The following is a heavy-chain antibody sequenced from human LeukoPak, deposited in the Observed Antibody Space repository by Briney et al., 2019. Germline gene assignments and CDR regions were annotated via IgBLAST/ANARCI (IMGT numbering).Heavy chain of an antibody. V-gene: IGHV3-23*01. D-gene: IGHD3-10*01. Sequence: GGSLRLSCAASGFTFSSFAMSWVRQAPGKGLEWVSDISGGGSNTYYADSVKGRFTISRDNSENTLYLQMNSLRAEDTAVYYCAKGPRFGELLHPFDYWGQGTLVTVSS. J-gene: IGHJ4*02. CDR2: ISGGGSNT. CDR3: AKGPRFGELLHPFDY. CDR1: GFTFSSFA.